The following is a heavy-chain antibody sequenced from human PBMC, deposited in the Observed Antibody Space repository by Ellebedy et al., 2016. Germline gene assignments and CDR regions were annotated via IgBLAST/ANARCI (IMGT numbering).Heavy chain of an antibody. D-gene: IGHD6-19*01. J-gene: IGHJ4*02. V-gene: IGHV3-23*01. CDR1: GFTFSSYA. Sequence: GESLKISXAASGFTFSSYAMSWVRQAPGRGLEWVSGITGSGVSTYYADSVKGRFTISRDNSNSTVYLQLNSLRAEDTAVYYCVKDAGYSSGSYYFDYWGQGIPVTVSS. CDR3: VKDAGYSSGSYYFDY. CDR2: ITGSGVST.